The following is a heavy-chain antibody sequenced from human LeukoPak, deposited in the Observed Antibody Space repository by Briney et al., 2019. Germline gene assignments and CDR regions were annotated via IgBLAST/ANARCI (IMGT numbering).Heavy chain of an antibody. Sequence: SETLSLTCTVSGGSITSSRYYWGWIPQPPGKGLEWIGTIYFSGSTYCNPSLKRRVTISVDTSKNQFSLKLSSVTAADTAVYYCARRRFGDSALDYWGQGTMVSVSS. CDR1: GGSITSSRYY. D-gene: IGHD3-16*01. CDR3: ARRRFGDSALDY. V-gene: IGHV4-39*01. CDR2: IYFSGST. J-gene: IGHJ4*02.